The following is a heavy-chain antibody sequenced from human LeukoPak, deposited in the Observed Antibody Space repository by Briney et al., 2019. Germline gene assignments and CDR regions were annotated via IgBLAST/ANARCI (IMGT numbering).Heavy chain of an antibody. V-gene: IGHV3-43D*04. CDR3: AKDQGRVGATTFYFDY. D-gene: IGHD1-26*01. Sequence: GGSLRLSCAASGFTFDDYAMHWVRQAPGKGLEWVSLISWDGGSTYYADSVKGRFTISRDNSKNSLYLQMNRLRAEDTALYYCAKDQGRVGATTFYFDYWGQGTLVIVSS. CDR2: ISWDGGST. J-gene: IGHJ4*02. CDR1: GFTFDDYA.